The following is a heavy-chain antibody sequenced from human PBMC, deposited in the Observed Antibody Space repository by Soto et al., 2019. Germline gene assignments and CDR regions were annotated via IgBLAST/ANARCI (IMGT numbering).Heavy chain of an antibody. D-gene: IGHD3-16*01. Sequence: QITLKESGPTLVKPTQTLTLTCTFSGFSLTTRGVGVGWIRQPPGKALECLALIYWDDDKRYSPSLHSRLSNPKDTSKNQVVLTMTNVDPVDTATYYCAHIPNYYQYDWFDPWGQGTLVSVSS. J-gene: IGHJ5*02. CDR3: AHIPNYYQYDWFDP. CDR2: IYWDDDK. V-gene: IGHV2-5*02. CDR1: GFSLTTRGVG.